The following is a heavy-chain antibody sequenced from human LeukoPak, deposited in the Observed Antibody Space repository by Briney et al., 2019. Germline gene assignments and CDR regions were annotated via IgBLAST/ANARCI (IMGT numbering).Heavy chain of an antibody. D-gene: IGHD1-26*01. J-gene: IGHJ4*02. CDR2: IYYSGST. V-gene: IGHV4-59*01. CDR3: ARGGSGTYYHY. Sequence: SEALSLTCTVSGGSITSYHYSWIRQPPGKGLEWIGYIYYSGSTNYNPSLKSRVTISVDTSKNQFSLKLSSVTAADTAVYYCARGGSGTYYHYWGQGTLVTVSS. CDR1: GGSITSYH.